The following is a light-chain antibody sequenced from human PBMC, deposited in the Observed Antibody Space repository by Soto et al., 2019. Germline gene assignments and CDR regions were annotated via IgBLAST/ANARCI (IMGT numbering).Light chain of an antibody. CDR3: QQSYSNVRT. V-gene: IGKV1-39*01. CDR1: QSISIY. Sequence: IQMTQSPSSLSASVGDRVTITCRASQSISIYLNWYQQKPGEVPKLMIFGASTLQSGVPSRFSGSGSGTDFTLTISCLQSDDFATYYCQQSYSNVRTFGQGTKVDI. J-gene: IGKJ1*01. CDR2: GAS.